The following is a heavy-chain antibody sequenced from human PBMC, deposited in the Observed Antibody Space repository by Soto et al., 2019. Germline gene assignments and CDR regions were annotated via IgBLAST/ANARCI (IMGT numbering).Heavy chain of an antibody. D-gene: IGHD3-16*01. CDR2: TSYDGSNN. CDR3: ARWGTTGGLDV. J-gene: IGHJ4*02. CDR1: GFTFRSYV. Sequence: QVQLVESGGRVVQPGTSLRLSFVGSGFTFRSYVIHWVRQAPGKGLEWVALTSYDGSNNFYGDSVKDRFTISRDNSRNTVELQMDSLRLEDTALYYCARWGTTGGLDVWGQGTLVSVSS. V-gene: IGHV3-33*05.